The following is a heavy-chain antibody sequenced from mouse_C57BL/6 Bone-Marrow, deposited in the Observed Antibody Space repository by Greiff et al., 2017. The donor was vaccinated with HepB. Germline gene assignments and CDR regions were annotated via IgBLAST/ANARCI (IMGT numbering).Heavy chain of an antibody. CDR3: ARGTTVVASMITTHDYAMDY. Sequence: QVQLQQSGAELARPGASVKLSCKASGYTFTSYGISWVKQRTGQGLEWIGEIYPRSGNTYYNEKFKGKATLTADKSSSTAYMELRSLTSEDSAVYFCARGTTVVASMITTHDYAMDYWGQGTSVTVSS. D-gene: IGHD1-1*01. V-gene: IGHV1-81*01. CDR1: GYTFTSYG. CDR2: IYPRSGNT. J-gene: IGHJ4*01.